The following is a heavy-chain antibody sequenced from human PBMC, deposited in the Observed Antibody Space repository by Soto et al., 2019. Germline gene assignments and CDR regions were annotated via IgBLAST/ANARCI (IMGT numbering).Heavy chain of an antibody. CDR3: AKDSPVADY. J-gene: IGHJ4*02. Sequence: LRLSCAASGFTFSDYGMHWVRQAPGKGLEWVAVISYDGSNKYYADSVKGRFTISRDDSKNTLYLQMNSLRTEDTALYYCAKDSPVADYWGQGTLVTVPS. D-gene: IGHD6-19*01. V-gene: IGHV3-30*18. CDR1: GFTFSDYG. CDR2: ISYDGSNK.